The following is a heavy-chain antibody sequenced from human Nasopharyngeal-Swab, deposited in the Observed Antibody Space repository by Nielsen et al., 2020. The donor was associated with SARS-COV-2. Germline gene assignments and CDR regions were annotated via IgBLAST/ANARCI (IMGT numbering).Heavy chain of an antibody. Sequence: LRLSCTVSGASITGGGYYWSWIRHLPGRGLEWIGYIYYSGNTFYNPSLKSRVTMSVDTSENQFSLNLNSVTAADTAVYYCARGWAGHYFDYWGQGTLVTVSS. J-gene: IGHJ4*02. CDR2: IYYSGNT. V-gene: IGHV4-31*03. CDR1: GASITGGGYY. D-gene: IGHD1-26*01. CDR3: ARGWAGHYFDY.